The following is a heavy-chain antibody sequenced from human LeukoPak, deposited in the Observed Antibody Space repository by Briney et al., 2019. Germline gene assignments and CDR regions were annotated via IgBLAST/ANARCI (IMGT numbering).Heavy chain of an antibody. J-gene: IGHJ4*02. D-gene: IGHD5-18*01. Sequence: GESLKISCKGSGYSFTSYWMGWVRQMPGRGLEWRGIIYPGDSDTRYSPSFQGQVTISADKSISTAYLQWSSLKASDTAMYYCARRPAYRSYYFDYWGQGTLVTVSS. CDR3: ARRPAYRSYYFDY. CDR1: GYSFTSYW. CDR2: IYPGDSDT. V-gene: IGHV5-51*01.